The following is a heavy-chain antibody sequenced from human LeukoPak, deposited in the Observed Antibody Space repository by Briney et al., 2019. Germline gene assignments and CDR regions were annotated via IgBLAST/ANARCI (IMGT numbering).Heavy chain of an antibody. D-gene: IGHD6-19*01. CDR2: ISGSGGST. V-gene: IGHV3-23*01. CDR1: GFTFSSYA. J-gene: IGHJ6*02. Sequence: GGSLRLSCAASGFTFSSYAMSWVRQAPGKGLEWVSAISGSGGSTYYADSVKGRFTISRDNSKNTLYLQMNSLKTEDTAVYYCTTPRGYSSGWYPPNYYYGMDVWGQGTTVTVSS. CDR3: TTPRGYSSGWYPPNYYYGMDV.